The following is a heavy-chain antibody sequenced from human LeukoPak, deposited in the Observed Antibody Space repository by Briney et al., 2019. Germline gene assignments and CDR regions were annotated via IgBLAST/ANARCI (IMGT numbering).Heavy chain of an antibody. J-gene: IGHJ4*02. CDR1: GYSFTSYW. CDR3: ARRKGGTSPAILDY. CDR2: IYPGDSNT. V-gene: IGHV5-51*01. D-gene: IGHD1-26*01. Sequence: GESLKISCKGSGYSFTSYWIGWVRQLPGKGLEWIGIIYPGDSNTRYSPSFQGQVTTSADKSISTAYLQWSSLKASDSAMYYCARRKGGTSPAILDYWGQGTLVTVSS.